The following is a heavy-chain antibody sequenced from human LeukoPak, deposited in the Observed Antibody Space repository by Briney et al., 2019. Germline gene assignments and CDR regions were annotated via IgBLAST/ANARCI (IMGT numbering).Heavy chain of an antibody. Sequence: SETLSLTCAVYGGSFSGYYWSWIRQPPGKGLEWIGEINHSGSTNYNPSLKSRVTISVDTSKNQFSLKLSSVTAADTAVYYCASSLPKDIVVVPAAPPDVWGQGTTVTVSS. CDR2: INHSGST. V-gene: IGHV4-34*01. J-gene: IGHJ6*02. CDR1: GGSFSGYY. CDR3: ASSLPKDIVVVPAAPPDV. D-gene: IGHD2-2*01.